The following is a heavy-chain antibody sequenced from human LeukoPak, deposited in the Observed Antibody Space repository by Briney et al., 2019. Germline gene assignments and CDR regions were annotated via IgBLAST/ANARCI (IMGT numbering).Heavy chain of an antibody. Sequence: GRSLRLSCAASGFTFDDYAMHWVRKAPGKGLEWVSGISWNSGNIGYADSVKGRFTISRNNAKNFLYLQMNSLGAEDMALYYCAKDIDQQPSCYFDDWGQGTLVTVSS. CDR2: ISWNSGNI. CDR3: AKDIDQQPSCYFDD. D-gene: IGHD5-18*01. J-gene: IGHJ4*02. V-gene: IGHV3-9*03. CDR1: GFTFDDYA.